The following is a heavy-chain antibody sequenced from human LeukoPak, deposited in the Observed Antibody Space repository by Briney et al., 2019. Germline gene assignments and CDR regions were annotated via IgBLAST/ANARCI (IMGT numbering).Heavy chain of an antibody. D-gene: IGHD6-19*01. J-gene: IGHJ4*02. V-gene: IGHV3-23*01. CDR3: AKGGPSSGWYHFDY. Sequence: GGSLRLSCATSGFTFSSYAMSWVRQAPGKGLEWVSAISGSGGSTYYADSVKGRSTISRDNPKNTLYLQMNSLRGEDTAVYYCAKGGPSSGWYHFDYWGQGTLVTVSS. CDR2: ISGSGGST. CDR1: GFTFSSYA.